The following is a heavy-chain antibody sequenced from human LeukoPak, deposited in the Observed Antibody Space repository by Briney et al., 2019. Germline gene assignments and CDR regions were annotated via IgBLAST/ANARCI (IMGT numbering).Heavy chain of an antibody. D-gene: IGHD6-13*01. V-gene: IGHV1-2*02. Sequence: GASVKVSCKASGYTFTGYYMHWVRQAPGQGLEWMGWINPNSGGTNYAQKFQGRVTMTRDTSISTAYMELSRLRSDDTAVYYCARRAGYSSSWYYYYYYMDVWGKGTTVTVSS. CDR2: INPNSGGT. CDR3: ARRAGYSSSWYYYYYYMDV. J-gene: IGHJ6*03. CDR1: GYTFTGYY.